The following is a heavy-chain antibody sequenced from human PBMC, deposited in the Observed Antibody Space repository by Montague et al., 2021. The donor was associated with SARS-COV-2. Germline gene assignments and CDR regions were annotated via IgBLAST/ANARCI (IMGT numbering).Heavy chain of an antibody. CDR3: AREIAAAPDY. CDR2: IDWDDDK. Sequence: PALVKPTQTLTLTCTFSGFSLSTSGMCVSWIRQPPGKALEWLARIDWDDDKYYSTSLKTRLTISKDASKNQVVLTMTNMDPVDIATYYCAREIAAAPDYWGQGTLVTVSS. CDR1: GFSLSTSGMC. J-gene: IGHJ4*02. V-gene: IGHV2-70*11. D-gene: IGHD6-13*01.